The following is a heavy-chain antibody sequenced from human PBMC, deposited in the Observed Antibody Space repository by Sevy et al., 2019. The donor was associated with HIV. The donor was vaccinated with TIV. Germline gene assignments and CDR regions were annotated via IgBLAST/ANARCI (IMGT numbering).Heavy chain of an antibody. Sequence: GGSLRLSCAASGFRFSSYGMNWVRQAPGKGLEWVAFLPYDGSKEDFTASVKGRFTISRGNSKNTLYLQMNSQRPEDTAVYYCTKDIVTFGGIIANSPGGFDIWGQGTMVTVSS. J-gene: IGHJ3*02. CDR3: TKDIVTFGGIIANSPGGFDI. V-gene: IGHV3-30*02. CDR1: GFRFSSYG. CDR2: LPYDGSKE. D-gene: IGHD3-16*02.